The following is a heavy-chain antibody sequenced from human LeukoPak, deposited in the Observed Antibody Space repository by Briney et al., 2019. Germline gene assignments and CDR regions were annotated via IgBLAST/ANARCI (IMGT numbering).Heavy chain of an antibody. J-gene: IGHJ4*02. D-gene: IGHD3-10*01. Sequence: GTSLRLSCAASGFTLSSSDMDWVSPAPGKGLEWVAHISYDGSSTYCADSVKGPFTISRDNSKNTLYLQMISLGAEATAVYYCAKGVLEIGGGYWGQGTLVTVSS. CDR1: GFTLSSSD. CDR2: ISYDGSST. CDR3: AKGVLEIGGGY. V-gene: IGHV3-30*18.